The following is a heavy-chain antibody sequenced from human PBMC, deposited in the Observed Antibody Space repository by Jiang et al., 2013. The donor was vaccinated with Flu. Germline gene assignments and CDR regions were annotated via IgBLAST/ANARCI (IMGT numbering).Heavy chain of an antibody. D-gene: IGHD3-22*01. CDR2: IYPDDSDT. CDR1: GYSFAFYW. V-gene: IGHV5-51*03. J-gene: IGHJ3*02. Sequence: GAEVKKPGESLKISCKGSGYSFAFYWIGWVRQMPGKGLEWMGIIYPDDSDTRYRPSFQGQVTISADKSISTAYLQWSSLKASDTAMYYCATLRPLNYDNRTYADAFDIWGQGTMVTVSS. CDR3: ATLRPLNYDNRTYADAFDI.